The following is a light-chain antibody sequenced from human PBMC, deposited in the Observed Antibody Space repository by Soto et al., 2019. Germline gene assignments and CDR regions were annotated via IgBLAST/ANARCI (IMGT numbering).Light chain of an antibody. Sequence: QSALTHPASVSGSPGQSITISCTGTSSDIGHYDYVSWYQQHPGKAPKLMIYHVTYRPSGGSNRYSGSKSGKSASLTISRLKADDEADYYCCSLTTSHTYVCGSGNKVTVL. CDR3: CSLTTSHTYV. CDR1: SSDIGHYDY. V-gene: IGLV2-14*03. J-gene: IGLJ1*01. CDR2: HVT.